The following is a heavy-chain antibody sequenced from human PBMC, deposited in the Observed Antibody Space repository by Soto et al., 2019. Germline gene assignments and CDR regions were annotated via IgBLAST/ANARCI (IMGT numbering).Heavy chain of an antibody. V-gene: IGHV1-2*02. D-gene: IGHD3-22*01. J-gene: IGHJ4*02. CDR1: GYTFTGYY. CDR3: ARGGYDSSGTIDY. CDR2: INPNSGGT. Sequence: ASVKVSCKASGYTFTGYYMHWVRQAPGQGLEWMGWINPNSGGTNYAQKFQGRVTMTRDTSISTAYMELSRLRSDDTAVYYCARGGYDSSGTIDYWRQRTLVTVSS.